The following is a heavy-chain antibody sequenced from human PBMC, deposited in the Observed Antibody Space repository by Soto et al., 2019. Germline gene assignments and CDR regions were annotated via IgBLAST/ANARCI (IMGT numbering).Heavy chain of an antibody. D-gene: IGHD3-22*01. J-gene: IGHJ4*01. CDR3: TTDSYSTIIIVRFDY. CDR2: IKSKTDGGTT. CDR1: GFTFTNAW. Sequence: GGSLRLSCAASGFTFTNAWIDWVRQAPGKGLEWVGRIKSKTDGGTTDYAEPVKGRFAISRDDSNNMVYLQMNSLKIEDTAVYYCTTDSYSTIIIVRFDYWGHGTLVTVSS. V-gene: IGHV3-15*07.